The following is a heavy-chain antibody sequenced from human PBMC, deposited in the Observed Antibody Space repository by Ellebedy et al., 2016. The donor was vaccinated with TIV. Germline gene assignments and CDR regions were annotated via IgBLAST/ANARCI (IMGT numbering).Heavy chain of an antibody. Sequence: GGSLRLSCEASGFTFSSYAMHWVRQVPGKGLEWVALISYDGSDKYYADSVTGRFTISSDNSKNTLYLQMNSLRGEDTAVCYCARGGHNYSYYGMDVWGQGTTVTVSS. CDR2: ISYDGSDK. V-gene: IGHV3-30-3*01. D-gene: IGHD5-18*01. CDR1: GFTFSSYA. J-gene: IGHJ6*02. CDR3: ARGGHNYSYYGMDV.